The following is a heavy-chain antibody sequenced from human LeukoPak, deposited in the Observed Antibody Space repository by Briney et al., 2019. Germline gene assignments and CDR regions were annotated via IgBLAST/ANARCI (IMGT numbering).Heavy chain of an antibody. CDR2: IHYRGNT. D-gene: IGHD6-13*01. J-gene: IGHJ4*02. CDR1: GGSISSSSYY. V-gene: IGHV4-39*01. Sequence: NPSETLSLTCTVSGGSISSSSYYWGWIRQPPGKGLEWIGTIHYRGNTYYNPSLKSRVAISVDTSKNQFSLKLTSVTAADTAMYYCARLVGSSWYHEVLFGRDYWGQGTLVTVSP. CDR3: ARLVGSSWYHEVLFGRDY.